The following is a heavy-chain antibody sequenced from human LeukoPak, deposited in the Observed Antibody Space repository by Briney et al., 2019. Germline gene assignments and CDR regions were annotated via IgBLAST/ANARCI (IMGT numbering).Heavy chain of an antibody. CDR1: GGSISSSSYY. D-gene: IGHD4-11*01. CDR3: ARCYMTTVTRLWSYYYYYMDV. V-gene: IGHV4-39*01. Sequence: PSETLSLTCTVSGGSISSSSYYWGWIRQPPGKGLEWIGSIYYSGSTYYNPSLKSRVTISVDTSKNQFSLKLSSVTAADTAVYYCARCYMTTVTRLWSYYYYYMDVWGKGTTVTISS. J-gene: IGHJ6*03. CDR2: IYYSGST.